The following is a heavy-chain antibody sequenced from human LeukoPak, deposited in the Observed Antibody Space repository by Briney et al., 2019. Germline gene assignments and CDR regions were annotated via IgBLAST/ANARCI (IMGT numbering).Heavy chain of an antibody. CDR1: GFALRTYW. J-gene: IGHJ4*02. V-gene: IGHV3-21*01. D-gene: IGHD4-17*01. CDR2: ISTRSTYI. Sequence: PGGSLRLSCAASGFALRTYWMHWVRQAPGKGLEWVSCISTRSTYIYYADSVKGRFTISRDNAKNSLYLQMNSLRADDTAVYYCARDHSTTVYYFDYWGQGTLVTVSS. CDR3: ARDHSTTVYYFDY.